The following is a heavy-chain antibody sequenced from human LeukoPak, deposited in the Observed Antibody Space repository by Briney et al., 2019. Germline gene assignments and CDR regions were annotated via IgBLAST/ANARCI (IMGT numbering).Heavy chain of an antibody. D-gene: IGHD4-17*01. CDR3: ARDEYIHGDLTNFDS. CDR1: GFTFSSYA. CDR2: ISYDGSNK. J-gene: IGHJ4*02. V-gene: IGHV3-30*04. Sequence: GGSLRLSCAASGFTFSSYAMHWVRQAPGKGLEWVAVISYDGSNKYYADSVKGRFTISRDNAKKSLYLQMNSLRAEDTAVYYCARDEYIHGDLTNFDSWGQGTLVIVSS.